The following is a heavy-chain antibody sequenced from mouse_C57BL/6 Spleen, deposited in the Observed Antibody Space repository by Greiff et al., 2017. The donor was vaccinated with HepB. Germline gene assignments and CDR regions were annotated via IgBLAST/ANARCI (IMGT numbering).Heavy chain of an antibody. V-gene: IGHV1-69*01. CDR3: ARPETGTRAMDY. Sequence: QVHVKQPGAELVMPGASVKLSCKASGYTFTSYWMHWVKQRPGQGLEWIGEIDPSDSYTNYNQKFKGKSTLTVDKSSSTAYMQLSSLTSEDSAVYYCARPETGTRAMDYWGQGTSVTVSS. CDR1: GYTFTSYW. J-gene: IGHJ4*01. CDR2: IDPSDSYT. D-gene: IGHD4-1*01.